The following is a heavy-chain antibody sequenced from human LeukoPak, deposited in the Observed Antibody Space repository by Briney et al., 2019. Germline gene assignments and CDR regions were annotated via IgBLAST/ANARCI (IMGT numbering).Heavy chain of an antibody. D-gene: IGHD2-21*02. CDR3: ARGGIPVTGIDEVDY. J-gene: IGHJ4*02. Sequence: GGSLRLSCAASGFTFSSYDMHWVRQATGKGLEWVSAIGIGGDTYYPGSVKGRFTISRENAKNSLYLQMNSLRAGDTAVYYCARGGIPVTGIDEVDYWGQGTLVTVSP. CDR2: IGIGGDT. CDR1: GFTFSSYD. V-gene: IGHV3-13*01.